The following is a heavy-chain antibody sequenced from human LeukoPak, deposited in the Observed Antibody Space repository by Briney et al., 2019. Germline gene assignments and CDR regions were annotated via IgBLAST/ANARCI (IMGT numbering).Heavy chain of an antibody. CDR1: GFSFSNAW. CDR2: IKSKAGGGTT. D-gene: IGHD2-21*02. CDR3: TTDGGDYYFDY. V-gene: IGHV3-15*01. Sequence: GGSLRLSCAASGFSFSNAWMSWVRQAPGKGLEWVARIKSKAGGGTTDYAAPVKGRFTISRDDSKNTLYLQMSSLKTEDTAVYYCTTDGGDYYFDYWGQGTLVTVSS. J-gene: IGHJ4*02.